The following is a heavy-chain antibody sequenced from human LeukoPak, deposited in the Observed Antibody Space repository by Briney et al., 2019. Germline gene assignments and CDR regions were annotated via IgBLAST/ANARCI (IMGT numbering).Heavy chain of an antibody. J-gene: IGHJ4*02. V-gene: IGHV3-53*01. CDR1: GSTVSSNY. CDR2: IYSGGST. D-gene: IGHD3-10*01. Sequence: GGSLRLSCAASGSTVSSNYMNWVRQAPGQGLEWISVIYSGGSTYYADSVKGRFTISRDDSKNTLYLQMNSLRAEDTAVYYCARENRLGTGSYPSWGQGTLVTVSS. CDR3: ARENRLGTGSYPS.